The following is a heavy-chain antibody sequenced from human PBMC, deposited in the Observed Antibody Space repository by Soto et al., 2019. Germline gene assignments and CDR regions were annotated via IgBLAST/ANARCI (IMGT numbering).Heavy chain of an antibody. CDR1: GYTFTSYD. CDR2: MNRDNGNT. CDR3: ARGPHYSNFPTYYFHPMHV. D-gene: IGHD4-4*01. Sequence: QVQLVQSGAEVKKPGASVKVSCKASGYTFTSYDINWVRQATGQGLERMGWMNRDNGNTGYAQKFQGRVTMARDTSISTAYMELSSLKSEDSAVYYCARGPHYSNFPTYYFHPMHVWGKGTTVTVS. J-gene: IGHJ6*03. V-gene: IGHV1-8*02.